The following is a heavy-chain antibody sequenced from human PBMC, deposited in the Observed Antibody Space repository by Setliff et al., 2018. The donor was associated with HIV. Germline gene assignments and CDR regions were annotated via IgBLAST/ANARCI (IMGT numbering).Heavy chain of an antibody. D-gene: IGHD4-17*01. CDR3: ARHRKDDYFLTAYFDS. CDR1: GDSISSGSNL. Sequence: PSETLSLTCTVSGDSISSGSNLGSWIRQPAGKGLEWIGRIYTRGPRYNPSLENRVTISVDTSKNQFSLTLTSVPATDTAVYYCARHRKDDYFLTAYFDSLGQGALVTVSS. J-gene: IGHJ4*02. CDR2: IYTRGPR. V-gene: IGHV4-61*02.